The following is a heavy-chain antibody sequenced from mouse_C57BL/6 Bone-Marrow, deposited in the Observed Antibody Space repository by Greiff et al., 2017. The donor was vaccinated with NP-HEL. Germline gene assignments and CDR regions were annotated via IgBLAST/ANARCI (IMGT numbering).Heavy chain of an antibody. CDR3: ATAQATYYYAMDY. Sequence: VKLQQPGAELVRPGTSVKLSCKASGYTFTSYWMHWVKQRPGQGLEWIGVIDPSDSYTNYNQKFKGKATLTVDTSSSTAYMQLSSLTSEDSAVYYCATAQATYYYAMDYWGQGTSVTVSS. V-gene: IGHV1-59*01. D-gene: IGHD3-2*02. CDR2: IDPSDSYT. CDR1: GYTFTSYW. J-gene: IGHJ4*01.